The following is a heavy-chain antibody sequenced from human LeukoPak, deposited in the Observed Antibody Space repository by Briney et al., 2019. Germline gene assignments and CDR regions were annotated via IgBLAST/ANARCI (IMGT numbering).Heavy chain of an antibody. Sequence: SETLSLTCTVSGGSISSYYWSWIRQPPGKGLEWIGHIYTTGSTNYNPSLKSRVTISLDTSKNHFSLKLSSVTAADTAVYYCARGAYFYGSGINWFDPWGQGTLITVSS. D-gene: IGHD3-10*01. CDR2: IYTTGST. CDR1: GGSISSYY. V-gene: IGHV4-4*08. CDR3: ARGAYFYGSGINWFDP. J-gene: IGHJ5*02.